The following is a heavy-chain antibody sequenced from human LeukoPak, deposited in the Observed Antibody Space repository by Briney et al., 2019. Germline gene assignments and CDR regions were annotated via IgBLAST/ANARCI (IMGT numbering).Heavy chain of an antibody. CDR3: AKDDHGGSGWRDYFDQ. CDR2: IGGGGTP. CDR1: GFTFSSYD. J-gene: IGHJ4*02. Sequence: PGGSLRLSCAASGFTFSSYDMSWVRQAPGRGLEWVSAIGGGGTPDYSDSLKGRFTISRDNSTNTLYLQKNSLRAEDTAVYYCAKDDHGGSGWRDYFDQWGQGTLVTVSS. V-gene: IGHV3-23*01. D-gene: IGHD6-19*01.